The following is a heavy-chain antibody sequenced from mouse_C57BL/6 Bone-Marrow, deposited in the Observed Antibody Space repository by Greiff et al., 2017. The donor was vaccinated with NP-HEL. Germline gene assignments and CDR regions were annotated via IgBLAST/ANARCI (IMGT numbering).Heavy chain of an antibody. Sequence: QVQLQQSGAELVKPGASVKISCKASGYAFSSYWMNWVKQRPGKGLEWIGQIYPGDGDTNYNGKFKGKATLTADKSSSTAYMQLSSLSSEDSAVYFCARSTVYYRGYFDYWGQGTTLTVSS. CDR1: GYAFSSYW. J-gene: IGHJ2*01. CDR2: IYPGDGDT. CDR3: ARSTVYYRGYFDY. V-gene: IGHV1-80*01. D-gene: IGHD2-14*01.